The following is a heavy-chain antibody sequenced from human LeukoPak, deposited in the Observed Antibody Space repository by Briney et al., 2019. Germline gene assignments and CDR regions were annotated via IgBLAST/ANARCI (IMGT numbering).Heavy chain of an antibody. CDR1: GFTFSSYA. D-gene: IGHD2-2*01. V-gene: IGHV3-30-3*01. Sequence: GRSLRLSCAASGFTFSSYAMHWVRQAPGKGLEWVAVISYDGSTESYADSVKGRFTISRDNSKSTLYLQMNSLGPEDTAVYCCARSGCSSTRCYVAYWGQGTLVTVSS. J-gene: IGHJ4*02. CDR3: ARSGCSSTRCYVAY. CDR2: ISYDGSTE.